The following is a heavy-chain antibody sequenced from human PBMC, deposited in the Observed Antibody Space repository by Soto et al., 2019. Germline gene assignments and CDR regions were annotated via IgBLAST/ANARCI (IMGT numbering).Heavy chain of an antibody. Sequence: SVKVSCKASGGTFSSYSISWVRQAPGQGLEWMGGIIPIFGTANYAQKFQGRVTITADESTSTAYMELSSLRSEDTAVYYCASITIFGVVIPGQDYYYYGMDVWGQGTTVTVSS. D-gene: IGHD3-3*01. V-gene: IGHV1-69*13. CDR2: IIPIFGTA. J-gene: IGHJ6*02. CDR3: ASITIFGVVIPGQDYYYYGMDV. CDR1: GGTFSSYS.